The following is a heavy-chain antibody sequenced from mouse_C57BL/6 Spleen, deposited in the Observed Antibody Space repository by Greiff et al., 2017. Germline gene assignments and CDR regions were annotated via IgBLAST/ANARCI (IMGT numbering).Heavy chain of an antibody. J-gene: IGHJ2*01. CDR3: ARYDTTANLLDY. D-gene: IGHD1-2*01. Sequence: QVQLQQPGAELVMPGASVKLSCKASGYTFTSYWMHWVKQRPGQGLEWIGEIDPSDSYTNYNQKFKGKSTLTVDKSSSTAYMQLSSLTSEDSAVYYCARYDTTANLLDYWGQGTTLTVSS. V-gene: IGHV1-69*01. CDR2: IDPSDSYT. CDR1: GYTFTSYW.